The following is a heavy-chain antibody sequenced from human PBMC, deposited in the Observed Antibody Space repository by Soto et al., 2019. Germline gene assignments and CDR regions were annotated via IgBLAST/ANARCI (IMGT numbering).Heavy chain of an antibody. J-gene: IGHJ2*01. Sequence: EEQLVESGGGLVQPGGSLRLSCAASDFTVSSNYMSWVRQAPGKGLEWVSVIYSGGNTYYADSVKVRFTISRHNSKNTLYLQMNSLRAEDTAVYSWARGWGGWFCFDLWGRGTLVTVSS. CDR2: IYSGGNT. CDR3: ARGWGGWFCFDL. V-gene: IGHV3-53*04. CDR1: DFTVSSNY. D-gene: IGHD3-16*01.